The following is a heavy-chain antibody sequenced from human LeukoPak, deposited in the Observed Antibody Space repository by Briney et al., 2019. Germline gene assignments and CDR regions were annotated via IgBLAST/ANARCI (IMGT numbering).Heavy chain of an antibody. D-gene: IGHD2-21*01. CDR3: AKGEGDY. J-gene: IGHJ4*02. CDR1: GGSISSYY. CDR2: IYDSGNT. V-gene: IGHV4-59*01. Sequence: PSETLSLTCTVPGGSISSYYWSWIRQPPGKGLEWIGYIYDSGNTNYNPSLKSRVTISVDTSKNQFSLEVRSVTAADTAVYYCAKGEGDYWGQGTLVTVSS.